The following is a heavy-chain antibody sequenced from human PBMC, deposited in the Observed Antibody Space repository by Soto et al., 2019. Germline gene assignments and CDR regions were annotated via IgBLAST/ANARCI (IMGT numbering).Heavy chain of an antibody. J-gene: IGHJ4*02. D-gene: IGHD6-19*01. CDR2: TYYRSKWYN. CDR3: ARDSSSTGWYFDY. Sequence: SQTLSLTCAISGDIISSNSAAWSWIRQSPSRGLEWLGRTYYRSKWYNDFAVSVKSRITINPDTSKNQFSLQLNSVTPEDTAVYYCARDSSSTGWYFDYWGQGTLVTVSS. CDR1: GDIISSNSAA. V-gene: IGHV6-1*01.